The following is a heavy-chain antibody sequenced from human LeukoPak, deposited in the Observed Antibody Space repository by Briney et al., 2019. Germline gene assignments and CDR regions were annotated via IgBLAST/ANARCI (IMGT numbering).Heavy chain of an antibody. V-gene: IGHV1-2*02. CDR1: GYPFTGYY. D-gene: IGHD1-26*01. J-gene: IGHJ3*02. CDR3: VREPSGSYSDAFDI. CDR2: INPNTGGT. Sequence: ASVKVSCKASGYPFTGYYMHWVRQAPGQGLEWMGWINPNTGGTDYAQKFQGRVTMTRDTSISTAYMELSRLRSDDTAVFYCVREPSGSYSDAFDIWGQGTMVTVSS.